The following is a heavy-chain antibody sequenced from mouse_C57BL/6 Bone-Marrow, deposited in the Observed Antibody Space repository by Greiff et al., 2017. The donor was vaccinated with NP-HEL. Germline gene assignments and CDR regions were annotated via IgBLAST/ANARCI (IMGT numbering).Heavy chain of an antibody. CDR1: GFTFSDYG. D-gene: IGHD2-1*01. V-gene: IGHV5-17*01. Sequence: EVMLVESGGGLVKPGGSLKLSCAASGFTFSDYGMHWVRQAPEKGLEWVAYISSGSSTIYYADTVKGRFTISRDNATNTLFLQMTSLRSEDTAMYYCARGGNFYYALDYGGQGTSVTVSS. J-gene: IGHJ4*01. CDR2: ISSGSSTI. CDR3: ARGGNFYYALDY.